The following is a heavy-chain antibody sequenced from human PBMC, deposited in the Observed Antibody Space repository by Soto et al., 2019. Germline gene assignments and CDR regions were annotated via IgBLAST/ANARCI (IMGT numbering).Heavy chain of an antibody. J-gene: IGHJ5*02. CDR1: GGSISSGDYY. CDR2: IYYSGST. V-gene: IGHV4-30-4*01. D-gene: IGHD3-9*01. Sequence: SETLSLTCTVSGGSISSGDYYWSWVRQPPGKGLEWIGYIYYSGSTYYNPSLKSRVTISVDTSKNQFSLKLSSVTAADTAVYYCARLYYDILTGYAAWFDPWGQGTLVTVSS. CDR3: ARLYYDILTGYAAWFDP.